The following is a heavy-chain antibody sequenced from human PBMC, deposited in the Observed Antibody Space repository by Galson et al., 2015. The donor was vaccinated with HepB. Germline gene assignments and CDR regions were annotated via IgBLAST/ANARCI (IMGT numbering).Heavy chain of an antibody. CDR1: GSTFTSYG. CDR3: ARDSGYAGDYGAFDI. D-gene: IGHD4-17*01. CDR2: ISAYNGNT. J-gene: IGHJ3*02. Sequence: SVKVSCKASGSTFTSYGISWVRQAPGQGLEWMGWISAYNGNTNYAQKLQGRDTMTTDTSTSTAYMELRSLRSDDTAVYYCARDSGYAGDYGAFDIWGQGTMVTVSS. V-gene: IGHV1-18*04.